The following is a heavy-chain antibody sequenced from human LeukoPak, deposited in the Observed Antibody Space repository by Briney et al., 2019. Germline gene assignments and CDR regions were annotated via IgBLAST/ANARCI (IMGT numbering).Heavy chain of an antibody. CDR3: ARGVVVAQGDAFDI. CDR2: IYYSGST. V-gene: IGHV4-59*01. Sequence: SETLSLTCTVFGGSISSYYWSWIRQPPGKGLEWIGYIYYSGSTNYNPSLKSRVTISVDTSKNQFSLKLSSVTAADTAVYYCARGVVVAQGDAFDIWGQGTMVTVSS. D-gene: IGHD3-22*01. CDR1: GGSISSYY. J-gene: IGHJ3*02.